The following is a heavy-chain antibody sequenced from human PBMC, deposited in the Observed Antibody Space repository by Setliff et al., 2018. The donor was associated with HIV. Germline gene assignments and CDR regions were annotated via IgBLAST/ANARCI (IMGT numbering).Heavy chain of an antibody. Sequence: PGGSLRLSCAASGFTFSSFWMHWVRQAPGKGLMWVSRISSDGRYTDYADSVKGRFTVSRDSAKNTLSLQTDSLRPDDTAVYYCVRGKQNGVATYGLDIWGQGTMVTVPS. J-gene: IGHJ3*02. CDR2: ISSDGRYT. CDR1: GFTFSSFW. CDR3: VRGKQNGVATYGLDI. V-gene: IGHV3-74*01. D-gene: IGHD2-8*01.